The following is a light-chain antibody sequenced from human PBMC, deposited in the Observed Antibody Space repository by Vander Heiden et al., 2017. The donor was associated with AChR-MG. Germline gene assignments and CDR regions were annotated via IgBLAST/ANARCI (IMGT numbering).Light chain of an antibody. CDR3: QQYYSYPIT. CDR2: KAS. CDR1: QSISSW. V-gene: IGKV1-5*03. J-gene: IGKJ5*01. Sequence: DIQMTQSPSTLSASVGDRVTIPCRASQSISSWLAWYQQKPGKAPKLLIYKASSLESGVPSRFSGSGSGTEFTLNISSLQPDDFATYYCQQYYSYPITFGQGTRLEIK.